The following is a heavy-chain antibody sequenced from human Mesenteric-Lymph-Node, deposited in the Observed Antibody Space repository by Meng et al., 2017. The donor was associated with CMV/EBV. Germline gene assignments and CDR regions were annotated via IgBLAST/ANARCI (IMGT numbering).Heavy chain of an antibody. V-gene: IGHV3-30*04. Sequence: GESLKISCAASGFTFSSYAMHWVRQAPGKGLEWVALISYDGDTKYYADSVEGRFTISRDNSKNTLYLQMNSLRAEDTAVYYCARDRRFLEWLFDYWGQGTLVTVS. D-gene: IGHD3-3*01. CDR1: GFTFSSYA. J-gene: IGHJ4*02. CDR2: ISYDGDTK. CDR3: ARDRRFLEWLFDY.